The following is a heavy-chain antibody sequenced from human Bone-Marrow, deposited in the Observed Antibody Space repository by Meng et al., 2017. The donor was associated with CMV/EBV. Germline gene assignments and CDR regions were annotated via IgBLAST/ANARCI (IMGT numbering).Heavy chain of an antibody. CDR2: IYSGGST. CDR3: ARVESSTSCLDY. Sequence: GGSLRLSCAASGFTFDDYGMSWVRQAPGKGLEWVSVIYSGGSTYYADSVKGRFTISRDNSKNTLYLQMNSLRAEDTAVYYCARVESSTSCLDYWGQGTLVTVSS. J-gene: IGHJ4*02. D-gene: IGHD2-2*01. CDR1: GFTFDDYG. V-gene: IGHV3-66*02.